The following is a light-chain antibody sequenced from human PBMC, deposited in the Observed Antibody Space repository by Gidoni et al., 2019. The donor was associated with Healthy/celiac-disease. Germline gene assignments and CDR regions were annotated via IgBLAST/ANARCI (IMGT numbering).Light chain of an antibody. J-gene: IGKJ3*01. CDR2: WAS. V-gene: IGKV4-1*01. CDR1: QSVLYSSTNKNY. Sequence: DIVMTPSPASLAVSLGERATINCKSSQSVLYSSTNKNYLAWYQQKPGQPPKLLIYWASTRESGVPDRCSGSGSGTDVTLTISSLQAEDVAVYYCQQYYSTPFTFGPGTKVDIK. CDR3: QQYYSTPFT.